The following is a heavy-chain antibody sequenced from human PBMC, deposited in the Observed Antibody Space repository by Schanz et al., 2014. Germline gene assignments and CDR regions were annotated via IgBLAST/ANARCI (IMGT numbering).Heavy chain of an antibody. CDR1: GFSFSNYS. CDR2: ISSTSSYI. J-gene: IGHJ4*02. Sequence: EVQLVESGGGVVQPGRSRRLSCVASGFSFSNYSMNWVRQAPGKGLEWVSSISSTSSYIFYADSVKGRFTISRDNAKNSLYLQMNSLRAEDTAVYYCVPMSRAAHWGQGTLVTVSS. D-gene: IGHD6-6*01. V-gene: IGHV3-21*01. CDR3: VPMSRAAH.